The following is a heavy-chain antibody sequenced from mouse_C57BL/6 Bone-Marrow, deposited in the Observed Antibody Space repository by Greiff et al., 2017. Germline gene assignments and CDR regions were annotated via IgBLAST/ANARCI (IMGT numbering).Heavy chain of an antibody. CDR3: ARSGDDGAMDD. V-gene: IGHV1-4*01. CDR2: INPGGGYT. J-gene: IGHJ4*01. D-gene: IGHD2-3*01. CDR1: GFTFTSYT. Sequence: QVQLKQSGAELARPGASVKMSCKASGFTFTSYTMHWVKQRPGQGLEWIGYINPGGGYTKYNQKFKDKATLTADTSSSTAYMQLGSLTSEDSAVYYCARSGDDGAMDDWGQGTSGTVA.